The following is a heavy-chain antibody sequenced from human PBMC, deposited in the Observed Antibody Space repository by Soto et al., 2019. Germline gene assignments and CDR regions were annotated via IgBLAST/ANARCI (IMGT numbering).Heavy chain of an antibody. D-gene: IGHD6-13*01. J-gene: IGHJ6*02. CDR3: ARVTRHSSSPYYYYGMDV. V-gene: IGHV4-4*02. CDR2: IYHSGST. Sequence: SETLSLTCAVSGGSISSSNWWSWVRQPPGKGLEWIGEIYHSGSTNYNPSLKSRVTISVDKSKNQFSLKLSSVTAADTAVYYCARVTRHSSSPYYYYGMDVWGQGTTVTVSS. CDR1: GGSISSSNW.